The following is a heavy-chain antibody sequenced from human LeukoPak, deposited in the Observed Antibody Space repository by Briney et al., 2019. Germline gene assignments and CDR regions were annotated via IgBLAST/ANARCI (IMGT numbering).Heavy chain of an antibody. V-gene: IGHV3-48*03. Sequence: GGSLRLSCAASGFTFSSYEMNWVRQAPGKGLEWVSYISSSGSTIYYADSVKGRFTISRDNAKNSLYLQMNSLRAEDTAVYYCVQESSSLLRSYFDYWGQGTLVTVSS. D-gene: IGHD2-15*01. CDR1: GFTFSSYE. J-gene: IGHJ4*02. CDR2: ISSSGSTI. CDR3: VQESSSLLRSYFDY.